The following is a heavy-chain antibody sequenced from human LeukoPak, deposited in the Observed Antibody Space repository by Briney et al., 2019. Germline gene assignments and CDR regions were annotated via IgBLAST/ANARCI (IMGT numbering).Heavy chain of an antibody. J-gene: IGHJ6*02. CDR2: ISYDGSNK. D-gene: IGHD3-22*01. CDR3: AKVAYYDSSGPSPDYYYGMDV. Sequence: GGSLRLSCAASGFTFSSYGMHWVRQAPGKGLEWVAVISYDGSNKYYADSVKGRFTISRDNSKNTLYLQMNSLRAEDTAVYYCAKVAYYDSSGPSPDYYYGMDVWGQGTTVTVSS. V-gene: IGHV3-30*18. CDR1: GFTFSSYG.